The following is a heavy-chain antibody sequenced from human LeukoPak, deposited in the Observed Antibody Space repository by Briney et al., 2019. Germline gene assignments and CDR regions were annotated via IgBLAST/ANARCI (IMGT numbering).Heavy chain of an antibody. J-gene: IGHJ4*02. CDR3: AREYCSGGSCYAEFDY. V-gene: IGHV1-69*04. CDR2: IIPIFGIA. CDR1: GGTFSSYA. Sequence: SVKVSCKASGGTFSSYAISWVRQAPGQGLEWMGRIIPIFGIANYAQKFQGRVTITVDKSTSTAYMELSSLRSEDTAVYYCAREYCSGGSCYAEFDYWGQGTLVTVSS. D-gene: IGHD2-15*01.